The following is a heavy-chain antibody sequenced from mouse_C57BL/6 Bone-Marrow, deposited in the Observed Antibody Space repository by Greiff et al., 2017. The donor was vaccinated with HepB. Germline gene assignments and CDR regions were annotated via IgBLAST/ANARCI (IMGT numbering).Heavy chain of an antibody. CDR1: GYTFTSYW. J-gene: IGHJ2*01. CDR3: ARSVNYYGSKDY. CDR2: IDPSDSET. D-gene: IGHD1-1*01. Sequence: VQLQQPGAELVRPGSSVKLSCKASGYTFTSYWMHWVKQRPIQGLEWIGNIDPSDSETHYNQKFKDKATLTVDKSSSTAYMQLSSLPSEDSAVYYWARSVNYYGSKDYWGQGTTLTVTS. V-gene: IGHV1-52*01.